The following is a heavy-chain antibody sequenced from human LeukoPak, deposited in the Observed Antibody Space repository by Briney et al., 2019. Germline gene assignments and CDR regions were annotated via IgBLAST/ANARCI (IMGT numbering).Heavy chain of an antibody. CDR1: EFTFSNFW. V-gene: IGHV3-7*01. CDR2: IKQDGSEE. Sequence: PGGSLRLSCIGSEFTFSNFWMNWVRQAPGKGLEWVAIIKQDGSEEYYVDSVKGRFIISRDNAKNSLSLQMNSLRVEDSAVYFCAGSSGFIPYHWGQGTLVTVSS. J-gene: IGHJ1*01. D-gene: IGHD3-10*01. CDR3: AGSSGFIPYH.